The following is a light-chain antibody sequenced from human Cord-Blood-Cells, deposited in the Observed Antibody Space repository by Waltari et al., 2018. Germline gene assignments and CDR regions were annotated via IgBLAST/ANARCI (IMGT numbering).Light chain of an antibody. CDR3: QQYGSSYT. J-gene: IGKJ2*01. CDR1: QSASSSY. Sequence: EIVLTQSPGTLSLSPGERAPLSCRASQSASSSYLAWYQQKPGQAPRLLIYRASSRATGIPARFSGSGSGTDFTLTINSLEPEDVAVYDCQQYGSSYTFGQGTKQEIK. V-gene: IGKV3-20*01. CDR2: RAS.